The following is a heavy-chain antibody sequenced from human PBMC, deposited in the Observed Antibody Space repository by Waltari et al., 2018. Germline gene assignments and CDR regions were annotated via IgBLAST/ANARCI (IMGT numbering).Heavy chain of an antibody. V-gene: IGHV1-69*04. CDR3: ARGREYSGYGDY. D-gene: IGHD5-12*01. CDR1: GGPFSRYA. CDR2: IIPILGIA. Sequence: QVQLVQSGAEVKKPGSSVKVSCKAAGGPFSRYAIGCVRQAPGQGLEWMGGIIPILGIANYAQKFQGRFTITADESTSTAYMELSSLRSDDTAVYYCARGREYSGYGDYWGQGTLVTVSS. J-gene: IGHJ4*02.